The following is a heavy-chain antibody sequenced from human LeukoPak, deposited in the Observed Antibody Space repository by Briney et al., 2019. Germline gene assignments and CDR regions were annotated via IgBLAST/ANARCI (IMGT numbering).Heavy chain of an antibody. CDR1: GFTLSTHG. CDR3: ARDPEYSTSSVDY. CDR2: IWYDGSKK. Sequence: GRSLRLSCTASGFTLSTHGMHWVRQAPGKGLEWVAVIWYDGSKKYYADSVKGRFTISRDNSKNTVYLQMNSLRAEDTAVYYCARDPEYSTSSVDYWGQGTLVTVHS. V-gene: IGHV3-33*01. J-gene: IGHJ4*02. D-gene: IGHD6-6*01.